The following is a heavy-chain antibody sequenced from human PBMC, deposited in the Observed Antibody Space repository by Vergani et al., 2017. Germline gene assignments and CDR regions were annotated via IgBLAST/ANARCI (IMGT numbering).Heavy chain of an antibody. D-gene: IGHD3-22*01. CDR3: ARATQLNYYDSSGYYYAYYFDY. CDR2: IYYSGST. V-gene: IGHV4-39*07. Sequence: QLQLKESGPGLVKPSETLSLTCTVSGGSISSSSYYWGWIRQPPGKGLEWIGSIYYSGSTYYNPSLKSRVTISVDKSKNQFSLKLSSVTAADTAVYYCARATQLNYYDSSGYYYAYYFDYWGQGTLVTVSS. CDR1: GGSISSSSYY. J-gene: IGHJ4*02.